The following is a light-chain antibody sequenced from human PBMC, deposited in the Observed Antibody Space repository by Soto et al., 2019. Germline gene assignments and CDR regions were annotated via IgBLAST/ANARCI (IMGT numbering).Light chain of an antibody. CDR1: QSVSSN. CDR2: AAS. Sequence: VMTQSPATLSVSPGERATLSCRASQSVSSNLAWYQQKPGQAPRLVIYAASTRATDIPATFSGSGAGTEFTLTISSLQSEDFAVYYCQQYNTGPPWTFGQGTRVEIK. V-gene: IGKV3-15*01. J-gene: IGKJ1*01. CDR3: QQYNTGPPWT.